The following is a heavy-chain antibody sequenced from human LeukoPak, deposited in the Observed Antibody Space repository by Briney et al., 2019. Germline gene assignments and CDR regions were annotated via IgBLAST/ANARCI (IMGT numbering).Heavy chain of an antibody. CDR2: ISASGYNT. V-gene: IGHV3-23*01. CDR1: GFTFNSHA. D-gene: IGHD3-10*01. CDR3: AKGMYDYALDL. J-gene: IGHJ4*02. Sequence: TGGSLRLSCAASGFTFNSHAMSWVRQAPGKGLEWVSLISASGYNTYYAGSVKGRFTISRDNSKNTLNLQMSSLRAEDTALYYCAKGMYDYALDLWGQGALVTVSS.